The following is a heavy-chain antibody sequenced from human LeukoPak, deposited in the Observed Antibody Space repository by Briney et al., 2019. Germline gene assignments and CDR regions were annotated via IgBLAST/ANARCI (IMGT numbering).Heavy chain of an antibody. Sequence: GASVKVSCKACGYTFTSYGISWVRQAPGQGLEWMGWISAYNGNTNYAQKLQGRVTMTTDTSTSTAYMELRSLRSDDAAVYYCARLPYYYGSGPMDVWGQGTTVTVSS. CDR2: ISAYNGNT. CDR1: GYTFTSYG. D-gene: IGHD3-10*01. CDR3: ARLPYYYGSGPMDV. J-gene: IGHJ6*02. V-gene: IGHV1-18*01.